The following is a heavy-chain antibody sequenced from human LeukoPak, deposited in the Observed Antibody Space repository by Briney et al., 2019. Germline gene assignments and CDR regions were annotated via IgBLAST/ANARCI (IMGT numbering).Heavy chain of an antibody. V-gene: IGHV3-64*01. CDR3: ARSGDFWSGYSFDY. CDR1: GIPFSRYG. Sequence: PGGSLRLSCAVSGIPFSRYGMHWVRQAPGKGLEYVSAISSNGGSTYYANSVKGRFTISRDNSKNTLYLQMGSLRAEDMAVYYCARSGDFWSGYSFDYWGQGTLVTVSS. D-gene: IGHD3-3*01. CDR2: ISSNGGST. J-gene: IGHJ4*02.